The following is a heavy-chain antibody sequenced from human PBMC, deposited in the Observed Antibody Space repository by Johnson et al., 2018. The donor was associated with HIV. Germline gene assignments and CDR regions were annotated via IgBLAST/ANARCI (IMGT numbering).Heavy chain of an antibody. CDR1: GFTFSSYA. Sequence: VQLVESGGGVVQPGRSLRLSCAASGFTFSSYAMHWVRQAPGKGLEWVANIKQDGSEKYYVDSVKGRFTISRDNSKNTLYMEINSLRAEDTALYYCAKSGGHCSGGMCYDAFDIWGQGTMVTVSS. CDR3: AKSGGHCSGGMCYDAFDI. D-gene: IGHD2-15*01. V-gene: IGHV3-7*01. J-gene: IGHJ3*02. CDR2: IKQDGSEK.